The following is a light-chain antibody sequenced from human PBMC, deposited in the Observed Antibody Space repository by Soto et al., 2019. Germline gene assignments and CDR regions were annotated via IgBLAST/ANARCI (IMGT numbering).Light chain of an antibody. CDR2: EVT. V-gene: IGLV2-14*01. CDR3: NSYTNSSALV. J-gene: IGLJ2*01. Sequence: QSVLTQPASVSGSPGQSITISCAGTRDDIGAYDYVSWYQQHPGNAPKLLVYEVTNRPSGVSDRFSGSKSGNTASLTISGXQAEDEDDYYCNSYTNSSALVFGGGT. CDR1: RDDIGAYDY.